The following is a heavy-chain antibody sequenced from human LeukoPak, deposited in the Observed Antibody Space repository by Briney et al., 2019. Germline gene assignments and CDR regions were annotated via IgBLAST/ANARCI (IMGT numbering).Heavy chain of an antibody. J-gene: IGHJ4*02. CDR1: GGSISGFY. Sequence: ASETLSLTCTVSGGSISGFYWSWIRQSPETGLEWIGYIYYNGGTEYNPSLKSRVNMSLDTSKNQFSLKVTSVTAADTAVYYCARDQNPTKWGQGLLVTISS. V-gene: IGHV4-59*01. CDR3: ARDQNPTK. D-gene: IGHD1-14*01. CDR2: IYYNGGT.